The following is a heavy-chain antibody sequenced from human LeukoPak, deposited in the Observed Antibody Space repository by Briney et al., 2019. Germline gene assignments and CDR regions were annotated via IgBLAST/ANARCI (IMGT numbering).Heavy chain of an antibody. CDR1: GYTFTGYY. CDR2: INPNSGGT. J-gene: IGHJ6*02. D-gene: IGHD2-2*02. Sequence: ASVKVSCKPSGYTFTGYYIHWVRQAPGQGLEWMGWINPNSGGTNYAQKFQDRVTMTRHTSISTASMEVSRLTSADTAVYYCAAAPILRGEGSEHYKYGMDVWGQGTTVIVSS. V-gene: IGHV1-2*02. CDR3: AAAPILRGEGSEHYKYGMDV.